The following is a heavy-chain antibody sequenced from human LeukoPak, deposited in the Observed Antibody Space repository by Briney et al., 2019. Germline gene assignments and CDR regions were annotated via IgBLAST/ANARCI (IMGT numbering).Heavy chain of an antibody. J-gene: IGHJ4*02. D-gene: IGHD2-8*02. CDR1: GFTFSWHW. V-gene: IGHV3-7*01. Sequence: GGSLRLSCATSGFTFSWHWMSWVRRAPGKGPEWVANIKQDGSERYYVHSVKGRFTTSRDNAKNSLYLQMNSLRAEDTAVYYCARDGGHSTDLDYWGQGIPVTVSS. CDR2: IKQDGSER. CDR3: ARDGGHSTDLDY.